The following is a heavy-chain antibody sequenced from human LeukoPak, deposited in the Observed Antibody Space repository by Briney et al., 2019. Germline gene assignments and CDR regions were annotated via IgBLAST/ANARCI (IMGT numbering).Heavy chain of an antibody. CDR1: GFTFSSYS. CDR3: ARDRGYSYGYSLDY. Sequence: PGGSLRLSCAASGFTFSSYSMNWVRQAQGKGLEWVSSISSSSSYIYYADSVKGRFTISRDNAKNSLYLQMNSLRAEDTAVYYCARDRGYSYGYSLDYWGQGTLVTVSS. J-gene: IGHJ4*02. D-gene: IGHD5-18*01. CDR2: ISSSSSYI. V-gene: IGHV3-21*01.